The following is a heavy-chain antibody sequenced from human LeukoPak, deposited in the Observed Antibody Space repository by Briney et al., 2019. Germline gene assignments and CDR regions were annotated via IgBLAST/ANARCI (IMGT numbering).Heavy chain of an antibody. D-gene: IGHD3-10*01. CDR1: GFTVSSNY. V-gene: IGHV3-66*02. J-gene: IGHJ6*03. CDR3: ARGLRELAYYYYYYYMDV. CDR2: IYSGGST. Sequence: PGGSLRLSCAASGFTVSSNYMSWVRQAPGKGLEWVSVIYSGGSTYYADSVKGRFTISRDNSKNTLYPQMNSLRAEDTAVYYCARGLRELAYYYYYYYMDVWGKGTTVTVSS.